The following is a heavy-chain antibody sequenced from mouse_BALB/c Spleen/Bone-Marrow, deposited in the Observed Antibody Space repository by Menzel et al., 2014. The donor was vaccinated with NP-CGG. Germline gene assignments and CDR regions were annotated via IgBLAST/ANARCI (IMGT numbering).Heavy chain of an antibody. CDR3: ARQLAYAMDY. V-gene: IGHV5-12*02. D-gene: IGHD6-1*01. CDR2: ITKGGGST. CDR1: GFTFSDYY. J-gene: IGHJ4*01. Sequence: EVQVAESGGGLVQPGGSLKLSCATSGFTFSDYYMYWVRQTPEKRLEWVAYITKGGGSTYYPDIVKGRFTISRDNAKNTLYLQMSRLKSEDTAMYYCARQLAYAMDYWGQGTSVTVSS.